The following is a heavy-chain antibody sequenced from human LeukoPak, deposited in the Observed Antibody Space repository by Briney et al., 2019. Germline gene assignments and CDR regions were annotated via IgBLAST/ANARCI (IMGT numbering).Heavy chain of an antibody. Sequence: LGASVRVSCKASGGTFSSYAIGWVRQAPGQGLEWMGGIIPIFGTANYAQKFQGRVTITADESTSTAYMELSSLRSEDTAVYYCAREWENDLRFDPWGQGTLVTVSS. CDR1: GGTFSSYA. D-gene: IGHD1-26*01. CDR3: AREWENDLRFDP. V-gene: IGHV1-69*13. CDR2: IIPIFGTA. J-gene: IGHJ5*02.